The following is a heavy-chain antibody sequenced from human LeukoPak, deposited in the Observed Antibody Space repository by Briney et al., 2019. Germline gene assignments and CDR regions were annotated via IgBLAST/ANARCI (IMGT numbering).Heavy chain of an antibody. CDR3: AREIVLMMSDVASPYYMDV. D-gene: IGHD3-16*01. Sequence: WDRLSLSCTVSGASVNDYFWSWIRQPPGRGLEWIGHVSAGGNTEYSPSLKGRVTISLDASNNKVSLSLTSSTAADTAVYYCAREIVLMMSDVASPYYMDVWGRGTTVILSS. J-gene: IGHJ6*03. CDR2: VSAGGNT. V-gene: IGHV4-4*08. CDR1: GASVNDYF.